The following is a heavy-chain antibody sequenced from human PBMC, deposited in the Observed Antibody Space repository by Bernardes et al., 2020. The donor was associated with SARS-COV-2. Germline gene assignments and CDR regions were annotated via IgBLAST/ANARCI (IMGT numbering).Heavy chain of an antibody. D-gene: IGHD6-19*01. J-gene: IGHJ4*02. CDR2: INSDGSTV. Sequence: GSLRLSCAASGFTLSSHWMHWVRRAPGKGLEWVSRINSDGSTVNYADSVKGRFTISRDNAKNTLYLQMNSLRAEDTAVYYCAIIAVPEGDYWGQGTLVTVSS. V-gene: IGHV3-74*01. CDR3: AIIAVPEGDY. CDR1: GFTLSSHW.